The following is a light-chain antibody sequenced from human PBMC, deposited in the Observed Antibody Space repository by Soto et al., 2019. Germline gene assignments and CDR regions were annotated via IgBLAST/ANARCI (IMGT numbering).Light chain of an antibody. V-gene: IGKV1D-16*01. Sequence: DIQMTQSPSSVSGSVGDRLTITCLASQGISSWLAWYQQKPGKXPKXXIYAASSLQSGVPSRFSGSGSGTELTITISSLKPGDYETDEGQHYKSYPWTFGQGTKVDIK. J-gene: IGKJ1*01. CDR1: QGISSW. CDR2: AAS. CDR3: QHYKSYPWT.